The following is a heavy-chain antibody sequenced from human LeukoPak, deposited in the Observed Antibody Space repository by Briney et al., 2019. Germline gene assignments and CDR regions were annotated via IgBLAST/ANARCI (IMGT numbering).Heavy chain of an antibody. V-gene: IGHV3-74*01. CDR2: INSDGSST. Sequence: GGSLRLSCAASGFTFSSYWMHWVRQAPGKGLVWVSRINSDGSSTSYADSVKGRFTISRDNAKNTLYLQMNSLRAEDTAVYYCASIVGATNLPHWGQGTLVAVSS. J-gene: IGHJ4*02. CDR3: ASIVGATNLPH. CDR1: GFTFSSYW. D-gene: IGHD1-26*01.